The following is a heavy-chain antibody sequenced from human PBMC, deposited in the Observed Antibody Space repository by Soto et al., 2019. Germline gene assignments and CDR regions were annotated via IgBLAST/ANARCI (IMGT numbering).Heavy chain of an antibody. V-gene: IGHV3-49*04. D-gene: IGHD3-3*01. Sequence: GGSLRLSCTLSGFTFGDYTMTWVRQAPGKGLEGVGFIRSKAHGGTTEYAASVKGRFTISRDDSKSIAYLQVDSLKTEDTAVYYCARDTHEIFGVVVHYYGMDVWGQGTTVTVSS. J-gene: IGHJ6*02. CDR2: IRSKAHGGTT. CDR3: ARDTHEIFGVVVHYYGMDV. CDR1: GFTFGDYT.